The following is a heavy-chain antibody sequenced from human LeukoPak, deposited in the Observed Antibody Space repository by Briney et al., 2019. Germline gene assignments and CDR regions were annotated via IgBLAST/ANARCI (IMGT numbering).Heavy chain of an antibody. D-gene: IGHD3-16*01. J-gene: IGHJ4*02. V-gene: IGHV1-69*13. CDR1: GGTFSSYA. CDR2: IIPIFGTA. Sequence: SVKVSCKASGGTFSSYAISWVRQAPGQGLEWMGGIIPIFGTANYAQKFQGRVTITADESTSTAYMELSSLRSEDTAVYYCARLRNPFGGGARPFDYGGRGPLAPVS. CDR3: ARLRNPFGGGARPFDY.